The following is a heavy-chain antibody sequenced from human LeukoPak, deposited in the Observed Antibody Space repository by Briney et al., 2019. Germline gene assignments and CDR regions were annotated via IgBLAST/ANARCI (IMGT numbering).Heavy chain of an antibody. CDR1: GFTFSSYG. J-gene: IGHJ6*02. CDR2: ISYDGSNK. Sequence: PGGSLRLSCATSGFTFSSYGMHWVRQAPGKGLEWVAVISYDGSNKYYADSVKGRFTISRDNSKNTLYLQMNSLRAEDTAVYYCAKDRGYSYAQRYYYYSMDVWGQGTTVTVSS. D-gene: IGHD5-18*01. V-gene: IGHV3-30*18. CDR3: AKDRGYSYAQRYYYYSMDV.